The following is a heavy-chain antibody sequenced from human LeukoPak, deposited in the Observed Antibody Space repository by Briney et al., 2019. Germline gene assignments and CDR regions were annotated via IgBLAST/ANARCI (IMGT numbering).Heavy chain of an antibody. J-gene: IGHJ3*02. CDR1: GGSFSGYY. Sequence: SETLSLTCAVYGGSFSGYYWSWIRQPPGKGLEWIGEINHSGSTNYNPSLTSRVTISVDTSKNQFSLKLSSVTAEDTAVYYCTTFGDREMATIYAFDIWGQGTMVTVSS. D-gene: IGHD5-24*01. CDR2: INHSGST. CDR3: TTFGDREMATIYAFDI. V-gene: IGHV4-34*03.